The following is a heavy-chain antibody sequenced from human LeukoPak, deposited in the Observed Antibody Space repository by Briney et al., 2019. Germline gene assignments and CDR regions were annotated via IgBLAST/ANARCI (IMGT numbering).Heavy chain of an antibody. J-gene: IGHJ4*02. D-gene: IGHD2-15*01. CDR1: GFTFSSYA. V-gene: IGHV3-30*04. CDR3: ARDRAALDY. Sequence: GRSLRLSCAASGFTFSSYAMHWVRQAPGKGLEWVAVISYDGSNKYYADSVKGRFTISSDNSKNTLYLQMNSLRAEDTAVYYCARDRAALDYWGQGTLVTVSS. CDR2: ISYDGSNK.